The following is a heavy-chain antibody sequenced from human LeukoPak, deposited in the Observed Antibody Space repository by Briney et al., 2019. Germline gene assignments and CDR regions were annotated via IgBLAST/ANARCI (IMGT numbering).Heavy chain of an antibody. J-gene: IGHJ6*03. CDR3: ARVPTYYYYYMDV. Sequence: SETLSLTCTVSGVSISSSSYYWGWIRQPPGKGLEWIGSIYYSGSTYYNPSLKSRVTISVDTSKNQFSLKLSSVTAADTAVYYCARVPTYYYYYMDVWGKGTTVTVSS. CDR2: IYYSGST. CDR1: GVSISSSSYY. V-gene: IGHV4-39*07.